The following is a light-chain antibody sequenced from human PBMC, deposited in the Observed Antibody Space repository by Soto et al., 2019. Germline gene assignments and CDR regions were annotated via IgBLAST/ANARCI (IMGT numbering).Light chain of an antibody. CDR1: QSISSW. CDR2: KAS. V-gene: IGKV1-5*03. J-gene: IGKJ5*01. Sequence: DLPMTQSPSTLSASVGDRVTITCRASQSISSWLAWYQQKPGKAPKLLIYKASTLKSGVPSRFSGSGSGTEFTLPISSMQPEDFANYYCQQSYKSPPITFGQGTRLEIK. CDR3: QQSYKSPPIT.